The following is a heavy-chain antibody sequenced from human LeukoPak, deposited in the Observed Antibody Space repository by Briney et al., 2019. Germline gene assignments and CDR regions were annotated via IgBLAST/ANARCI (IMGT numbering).Heavy chain of an antibody. Sequence: SETLSLTCTVSGGSISSYYWSWIRQPPGEGREGIGYIYYSGSTNYNPSLKSRVTISVDTSKNQFSLTLSSVTAADTAVYYCARRFEVDYGGAFDIWGQGTMVTVSS. V-gene: IGHV4-59*08. CDR1: GGSISSYY. D-gene: IGHD4-17*01. CDR2: IYYSGST. CDR3: ARRFEVDYGGAFDI. J-gene: IGHJ3*02.